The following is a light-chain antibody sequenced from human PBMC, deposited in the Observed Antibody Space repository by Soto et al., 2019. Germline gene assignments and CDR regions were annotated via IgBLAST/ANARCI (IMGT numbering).Light chain of an antibody. J-gene: IGKJ4*01. CDR2: GAS. Sequence: PVGRATLSCRASQSVSRRLSWYQHRPGQSPRLLISGASMRASGVPVRFSGSGSGTDFTLTISRLEPEDFAVYYCQQYNSCPLTFGGGTKVDI. CDR1: QSVSRR. V-gene: IGKV3D-15*01. CDR3: QQYNSCPLT.